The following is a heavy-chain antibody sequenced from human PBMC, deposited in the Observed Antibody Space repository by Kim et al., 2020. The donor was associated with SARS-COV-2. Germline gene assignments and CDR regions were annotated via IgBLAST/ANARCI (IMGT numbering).Heavy chain of an antibody. CDR2: ISSSSSYI. V-gene: IGHV3-21*01. Sequence: GGSLRLSCAASGFTFSSYSMNWVRQAPGKGLEWVSSISSSSSYIYYADSVKGRFTISRDNAKNSLYLQMNSLRAEDTAVYYCAREAIGGSSSDYWGQGTLVTVSS. CDR3: AREAIGGSSSDY. J-gene: IGHJ4*02. D-gene: IGHD3-16*01. CDR1: GFTFSSYS.